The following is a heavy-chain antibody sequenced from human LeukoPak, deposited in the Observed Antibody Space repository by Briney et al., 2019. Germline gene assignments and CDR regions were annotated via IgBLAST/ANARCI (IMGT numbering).Heavy chain of an antibody. D-gene: IGHD1-14*01. J-gene: IGHJ6*03. V-gene: IGHV4-4*07. CDR1: GGSISSYY. CDR2: IYTSGST. Sequence: SETLSLTCTVSGGSISSYYWSWIRHPAGKGLEWIGRIYTSGSTIYNPSPKSRVTMSVDTSKNKFSLKLSSVTAADTAVYYCARGRYESTRLSAYYYYYMDVWGKGTTVTVSS. CDR3: ARGRYESTRLSAYYYYYMDV.